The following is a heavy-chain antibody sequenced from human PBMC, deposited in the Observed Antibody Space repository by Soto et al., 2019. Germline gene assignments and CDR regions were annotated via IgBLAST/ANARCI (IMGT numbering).Heavy chain of an antibody. Sequence: SESLSLTCTVSGGSISSGGYYWSWIRQHPGKGLEWIGYIYYSGSTYYNPSLKSRVTISVDTSKNQFSLKLSSVTAADTAVYNCARSRPNYYYYYGMDVWGQGTTVTVSS. CDR2: IYYSGST. J-gene: IGHJ6*02. CDR3: ARSRPNYYYYYGMDV. CDR1: GGSISSGGYY. V-gene: IGHV4-31*03.